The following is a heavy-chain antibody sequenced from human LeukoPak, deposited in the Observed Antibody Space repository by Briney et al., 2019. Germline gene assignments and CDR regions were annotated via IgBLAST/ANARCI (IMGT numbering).Heavy chain of an antibody. D-gene: IGHD5-18*01. CDR2: INPSGGST. J-gene: IGHJ6*02. CDR1: GYTFTSYY. CDR3: ARDLQLWFYYYYYGMDV. Sequence: ASVTVSCKASGYTFTSYYMHWVRQAPGQGLEWMGIINPSGGSTSYAQKFQGRVTMTRDTSTSTVYMELSSLRSEDTAVYYCARDLQLWFYYYYYGMDVWGQGTTVTVSS. V-gene: IGHV1-46*01.